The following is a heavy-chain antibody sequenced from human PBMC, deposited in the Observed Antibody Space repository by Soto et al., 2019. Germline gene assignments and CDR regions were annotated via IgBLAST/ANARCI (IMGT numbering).Heavy chain of an antibody. CDR3: ANDVSATTYNYFDY. CDR1: GFTFSSYA. V-gene: IGHV3-23*01. Sequence: EVQLLESGGGLVQPGGSLRLYCAASGFTFSSYAMSWVRQAPGKGLEWVSAISGSGGSTYYADSVKGRFTISRDNSKNTLYLQMNRLRAEDTAVDSCANDVSATTYNYFDYWGQGTLVTVSS. J-gene: IGHJ4*02. CDR2: ISGSGGST. D-gene: IGHD1-7*01.